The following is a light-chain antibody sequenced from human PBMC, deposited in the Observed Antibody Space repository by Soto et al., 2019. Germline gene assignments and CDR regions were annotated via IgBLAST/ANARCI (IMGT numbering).Light chain of an antibody. V-gene: IGLV4-69*01. CDR3: QTWGSGIRV. CDR1: SGHSSYA. J-gene: IGLJ3*02. Sequence: QLVLTQSPSASASLGASVKLTCTLSSGHSSYAIAWHQQQPEKAPRYLMKLNSDGSHINGDGIPDRFSGSSSGAERYLTISSLQSEDEADYYCQTWGSGIRVFGGGTKLTVL. CDR2: LNSDGSH.